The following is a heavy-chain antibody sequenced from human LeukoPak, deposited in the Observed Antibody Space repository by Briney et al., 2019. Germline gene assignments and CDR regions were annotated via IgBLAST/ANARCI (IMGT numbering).Heavy chain of an antibody. D-gene: IGHD2-2*01. CDR1: GGSISSGDYY. Sequence: SETLSLTCTVSGGSISSGDYYWSWIRQHPGKGLEWIGYIYYSGSTYYSPSLKSRVTISVDTSKNQFSLKLSSVTAADTAVYYCARAPYCSSISCPSDWFDAWGQGTLVTVSS. V-gene: IGHV4-31*03. J-gene: IGHJ5*02. CDR2: IYYSGST. CDR3: ARAPYCSSISCPSDWFDA.